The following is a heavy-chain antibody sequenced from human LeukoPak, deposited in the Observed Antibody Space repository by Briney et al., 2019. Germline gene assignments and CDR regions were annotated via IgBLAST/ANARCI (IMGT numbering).Heavy chain of an antibody. V-gene: IGHV3-23*01. CDR1: GFTFSSYA. CDR3: AKDTSIGRYCTNGVCSPFDY. Sequence: HPGGSLRLSCAGSGFTFSSYAMSWVRQAPGKGLEWVSAISDTGATTYDADPVKGRFTISRDNSRSTLYLQMNSLRAEDTALYYCAKDTSIGRYCTNGVCSPFDYWGQGTLVTVSS. J-gene: IGHJ4*02. D-gene: IGHD2-8*01. CDR2: ISDTGATT.